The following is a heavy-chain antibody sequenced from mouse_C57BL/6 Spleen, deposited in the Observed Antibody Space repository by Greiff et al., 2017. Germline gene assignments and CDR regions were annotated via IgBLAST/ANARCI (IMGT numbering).Heavy chain of an antibody. CDR2: IDPNSGGT. D-gene: IGHD1-1*01. V-gene: IGHV1-72*01. J-gene: IGHJ4*01. Sequence: QVQLKQPGAELVKPGASVKLSCKASGYTFTSYWMHWVKQRPGRGLEWIGRIDPNSGGTKYNEKFKSKATLTVDKPSSTAYMQLSSLTSEDSAVYYCAREGYYYGSSPYAMDYWGQGTSVTVSS. CDR1: GYTFTSYW. CDR3: AREGYYYGSSPYAMDY.